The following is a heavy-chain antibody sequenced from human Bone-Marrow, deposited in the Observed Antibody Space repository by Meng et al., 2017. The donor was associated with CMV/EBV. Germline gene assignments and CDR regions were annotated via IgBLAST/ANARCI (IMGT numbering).Heavy chain of an antibody. CDR1: GFTFSNFW. CDR2: IKHDGTKE. CDR3: ARDHMVRAAQLYYYYGMDV. Sequence: GESLKISCEAFGFTFSNFWMSWVRQAPGKGLEWVANIKHDGTKEHYVASVKGRFTISRDNAKNSLSLQMNSLRAEDTAVYYCARDHMVRAAQLYYYYGMDVWGQGTTVTVSS. J-gene: IGHJ6*02. V-gene: IGHV3-7*01. D-gene: IGHD6-25*01.